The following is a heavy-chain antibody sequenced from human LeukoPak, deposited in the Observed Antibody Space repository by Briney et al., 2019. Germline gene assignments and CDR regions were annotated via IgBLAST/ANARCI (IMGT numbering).Heavy chain of an antibody. D-gene: IGHD1-26*01. J-gene: IGHJ4*02. CDR2: IYTSGIT. Sequence: SETLSLTCNVSGGSISSGSYCWSWIRPPAGKGLEWIVRIYTSGITNSSTSPKSRVSISVYTSKSQFSLKRCAVTAADTAIYYCARSYSGRYYTQEVIWGQGTLVTVSS. CDR1: GGSISSGSYC. CDR3: ARSYSGRYYTQEVI. V-gene: IGHV4-61*02.